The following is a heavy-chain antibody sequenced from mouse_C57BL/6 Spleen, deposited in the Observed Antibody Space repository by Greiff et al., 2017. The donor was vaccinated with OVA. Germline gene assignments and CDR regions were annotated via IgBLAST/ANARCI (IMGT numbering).Heavy chain of an antibody. D-gene: IGHD2-3*01. V-gene: IGHV5-17*01. CDR2: ISSGSSTI. CDR1: GFTFSDYG. Sequence: EVKLMESGGGLVKPGGSLKLSCAASGFTFSDYGMHWVRQAPEKGLEWVAYISSGSSTIYYADTVKGRFTISRDNAKNTLFLQMTSLRSEDTAMYYCARFYDGYYLDYWGQGTTLTVSS. J-gene: IGHJ2*01. CDR3: ARFYDGYYLDY.